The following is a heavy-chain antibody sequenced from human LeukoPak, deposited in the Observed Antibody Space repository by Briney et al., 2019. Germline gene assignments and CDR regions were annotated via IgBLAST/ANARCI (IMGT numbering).Heavy chain of an antibody. CDR1: GYTFTSFY. V-gene: IGHV1-46*01. CDR3: ARDYHGSGSLTTFDY. Sequence: ASVKVSCKASGYTFTSFYMHWVRQAPGQGLEWMGIINPRGGSASAAQKFQGRLTLTRDTPTSTVYMDLSSLRSQDTAVYYCARDYHGSGSLTTFDYWGQGTLVTVSS. CDR2: INPRGGSA. D-gene: IGHD3-10*01. J-gene: IGHJ4*02.